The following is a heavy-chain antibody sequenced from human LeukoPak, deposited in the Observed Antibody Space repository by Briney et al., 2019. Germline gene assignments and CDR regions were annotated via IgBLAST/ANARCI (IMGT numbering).Heavy chain of an antibody. J-gene: IGHJ5*02. D-gene: IGHD6-13*01. Sequence: PSETLSLTCTVSGGSISSGDYYWSWIRQPPGKGLEWIGYIYYSGSTYYNPSLKSRVTISVDTSKNQFSLKLSSVTAADTAVYYCARVVCLAPSSCPRYNWFDPWGQGTLVTVSS. CDR2: IYYSGST. CDR1: GGSISSGDYY. CDR3: ARVVCLAPSSCPRYNWFDP. V-gene: IGHV4-30-4*01.